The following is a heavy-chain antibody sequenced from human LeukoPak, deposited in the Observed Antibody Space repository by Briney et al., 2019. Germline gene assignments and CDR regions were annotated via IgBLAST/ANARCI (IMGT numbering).Heavy chain of an antibody. CDR3: ARQIAAPGNYYYYMDV. Sequence: PSETLSLTCTVSGGSISSSYWTWIRQPPGKGLEWIRYIYTSGSTDYNPSLKSRVTISVDTSKNQFSLKLTSVTAADTAMYYCARQIAAPGNYYYYMDVWGKGTTVTVSS. CDR1: GGSISSSY. J-gene: IGHJ6*03. D-gene: IGHD6-13*01. V-gene: IGHV4-4*09. CDR2: IYTSGST.